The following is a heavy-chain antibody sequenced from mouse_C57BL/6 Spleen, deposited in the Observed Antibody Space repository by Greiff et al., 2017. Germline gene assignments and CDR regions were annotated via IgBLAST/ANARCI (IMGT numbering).Heavy chain of an antibody. J-gene: IGHJ2*01. CDR2: ILPGGGST. CDR1: GYTFSGYW. CDR3: ARAPRYPRRDLDY. Sequence: VQLQQSGAELMKPGASVKLSCKATGYTFSGYWIEWVKQRPGHGLEWIGEILPGGGSTNYNEKFKGKATFTADTSSNTAYMPLSSLTTEDSAIYDGARAPRYPRRDLDYWGQGTTLTVSS. V-gene: IGHV1-9*01. D-gene: IGHD5-1-1*01.